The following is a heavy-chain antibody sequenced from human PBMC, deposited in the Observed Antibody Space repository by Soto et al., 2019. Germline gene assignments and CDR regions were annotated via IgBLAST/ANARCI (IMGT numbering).Heavy chain of an antibody. J-gene: IGHJ4*02. D-gene: IGHD2-21*02. CDR3: ARGGHVVVVTAALDY. Sequence: QVQLMQSGAEVKKPGASVKVSCKASGDTFTEYYIHWVRQAPGQGLEWMGTVNPSGGHTTYAQHFLGRVNMTRDTATSPLYMELTSLTSEDTAVYYCARGGHVVVVTAALDYWGQGTLVTVSS. CDR2: VNPSGGHT. CDR1: GDTFTEYY. V-gene: IGHV1-46*01.